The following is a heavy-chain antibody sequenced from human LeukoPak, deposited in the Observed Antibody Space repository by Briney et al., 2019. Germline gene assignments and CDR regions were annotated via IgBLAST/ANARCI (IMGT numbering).Heavy chain of an antibody. J-gene: IGHJ4*02. D-gene: IGHD2-2*01. CDR2: IYYSGIT. CDR1: GGSISSSVYY. Sequence: SETLSLTCTVSGGSISSSVYYWGWIRQPPGKGLEWIGSIYYSGITYYNPSLKSRVTISVDTSKNQFSLKLSSVTAADTAVYYCARRRVGFGYYCSSTSCSYYFDYWGQGTLVTVSS. V-gene: IGHV4-39*07. CDR3: ARRRVGFGYYCSSTSCSYYFDY.